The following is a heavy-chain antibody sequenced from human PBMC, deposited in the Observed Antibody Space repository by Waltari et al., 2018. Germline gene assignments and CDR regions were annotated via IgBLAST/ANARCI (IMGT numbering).Heavy chain of an antibody. CDR3: ARGGRAFTARPVGGWFDP. V-gene: IGHV4-34*01. D-gene: IGHD6-6*01. J-gene: IGHJ5*02. Sequence: QVQLQQWGAGLLKPSETLSLTCAVYGGSFSGYYWSWIRQPPGKGLEWIGEINHSGSTNYNPSLKSRVTISVDTSKNQFSLKLSSVTAADTAVYYCARGGRAFTARPVGGWFDPWGQGTLVTVSS. CDR2: INHSGST. CDR1: GGSFSGYY.